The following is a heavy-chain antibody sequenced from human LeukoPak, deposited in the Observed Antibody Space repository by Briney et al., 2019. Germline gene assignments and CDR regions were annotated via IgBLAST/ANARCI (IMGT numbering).Heavy chain of an antibody. CDR1: GGSISSSSYY. Sequence: SETLSLTCTVSGGSISSSSYYWGWIRQPPGKGLEWIGRIYTSGSTNYNPSLKSRVTMSVDTSKNQFSLKLSSVTAADTAVYYCASMVPGRAFDIWGQGTMVTVSS. CDR2: IYTSGST. V-gene: IGHV4-39*07. J-gene: IGHJ3*02. D-gene: IGHD4/OR15-4a*01. CDR3: ASMVPGRAFDI.